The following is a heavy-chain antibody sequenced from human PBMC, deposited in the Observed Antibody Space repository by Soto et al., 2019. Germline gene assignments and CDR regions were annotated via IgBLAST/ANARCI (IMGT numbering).Heavy chain of an antibody. CDR1: GFTFSTNG. V-gene: IGHV3-23*01. CDR3: AGDLGRNYYNYGMDV. Sequence: GGSLRLSCAASGFTFSTNGMSWVRQAPGKGLEWVSIIREDSGTTYYAESVKGRFTVSRDNSKNTLYLQMNSLRAEDTAVYYCAGDLGRNYYNYGMDVWGQGTTVTVSS. J-gene: IGHJ6*02. CDR2: IREDSGTT.